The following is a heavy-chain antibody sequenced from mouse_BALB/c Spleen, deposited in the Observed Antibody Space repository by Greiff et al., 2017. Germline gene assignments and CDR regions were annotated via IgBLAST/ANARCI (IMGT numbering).Heavy chain of an antibody. CDR3: ARPPLYGYAMDY. D-gene: IGHD1-1*01. Sequence: EVKLMESGGGLVKPGGSLKLSCAASGFAFSSYDMSWVRQTPEKRLEWVAYISSGGGSTYYPDTVKGRFTISRDNAKNALYLQMSSLKSEDTAMYYCARPPLYGYAMDYWGQGTAVTGSS. V-gene: IGHV5-12-1*01. J-gene: IGHJ4*01. CDR1: GFAFSSYD. CDR2: ISSGGGST.